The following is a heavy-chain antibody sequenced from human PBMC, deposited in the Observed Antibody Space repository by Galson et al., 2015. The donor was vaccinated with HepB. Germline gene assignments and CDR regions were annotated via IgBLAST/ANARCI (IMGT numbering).Heavy chain of an antibody. CDR2: ISAYTGNT. V-gene: IGHV1-18*01. Sequence: SVKVSCKASGYTFTSYRISWVRQAPGQGLEWMGWISAYTGNTNYAQKLQGRVTMTTDTSTSTAYMELRSLRSDDTAVYYCARDRRRGIAAAGPDYWGQGTLVTVSS. CDR1: GYTFTSYR. CDR3: ARDRRRGIAAAGPDY. D-gene: IGHD6-13*01. J-gene: IGHJ4*02.